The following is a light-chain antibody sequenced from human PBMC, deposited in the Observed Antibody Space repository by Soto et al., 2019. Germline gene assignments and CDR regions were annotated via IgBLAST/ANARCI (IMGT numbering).Light chain of an antibody. J-gene: IGKJ1*01. CDR2: AAS. CDR1: QGISTY. CDR3: QSYTGAPWT. Sequence: DIQMTQSPSSLSASVGDRVTITCRASQGISTYLVWYQQKPGTVPKLLIFAASTLQSGVPSRFSGSGSGTDFTLTISSLQPEDVATYYCQSYTGAPWTFGQGTKLEI. V-gene: IGKV1-27*01.